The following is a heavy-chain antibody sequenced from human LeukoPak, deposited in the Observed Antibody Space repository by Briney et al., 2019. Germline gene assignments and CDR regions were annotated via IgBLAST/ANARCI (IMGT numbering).Heavy chain of an antibody. D-gene: IGHD2-15*01. CDR3: AREEYCSGGSCYGGKNWFDP. J-gene: IGHJ5*02. Sequence: SQTLSLTCTVSGGSISSGGYYWSWIRQHPGKGLEWIGYIYYSGSTYYNPSLKSRVTISVDTSKNQFSLKLSSVTAADTAVYYCAREEYCSGGSCYGGKNWFDPWGQGTLVTVSS. CDR1: GGSISSGGYY. V-gene: IGHV4-31*03. CDR2: IYYSGST.